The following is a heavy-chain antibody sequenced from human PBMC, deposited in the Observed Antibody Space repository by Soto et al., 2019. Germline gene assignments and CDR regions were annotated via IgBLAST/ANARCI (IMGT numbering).Heavy chain of an antibody. CDR2: IIPIFGAA. CDR1: GYTFTSYA. J-gene: IGHJ4*02. Sequence: SVKVSCKASGYTFTSYAMHWVRQAPGQRLEWMGGIIPIFGAANYAQKFQGRVTITADESTSTAYMELSSLRSEDTAVYYCARVPNRLGYCSGGSCYGFEYWGQGTLVTVSS. CDR3: ARVPNRLGYCSGGSCYGFEY. V-gene: IGHV1-69*13. D-gene: IGHD2-15*01.